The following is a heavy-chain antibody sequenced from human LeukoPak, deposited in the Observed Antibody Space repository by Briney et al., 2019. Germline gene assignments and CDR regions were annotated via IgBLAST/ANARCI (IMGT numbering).Heavy chain of an antibody. CDR2: IYYTGRT. D-gene: IGHD3-22*01. V-gene: IGHV4-31*03. J-gene: IGHJ4*02. CDR1: GGSISSSAYH. CDR3: ARAPYDSSGYHDY. Sequence: SETLSLTCSVSGGSISSSAYHWSWFRQHPGKGLEWIGYIYYTGRTYYSPSLKSRVTISLDTSKNQFSLNLSSVTAADTAVYYCARAPYDSSGYHDYWGQGTLVTVSS.